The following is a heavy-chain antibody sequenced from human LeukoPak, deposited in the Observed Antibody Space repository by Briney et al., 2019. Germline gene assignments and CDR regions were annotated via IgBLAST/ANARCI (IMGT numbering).Heavy chain of an antibody. D-gene: IGHD4/OR15-4a*01. V-gene: IGHV4-34*08. J-gene: IGHJ3*01. Sequence: PGGSLRLSCAASGFTVSSNYMSWVRQAPGKGLEWIGEINHGGISDYNPSLKSRVTISVDTSKKQFSLNLSSVTAADTAVYYCAAQTGATFDVWGQGTMVTVSS. CDR2: INHGGIS. CDR1: GFTVSSNY. CDR3: AAQTGATFDV.